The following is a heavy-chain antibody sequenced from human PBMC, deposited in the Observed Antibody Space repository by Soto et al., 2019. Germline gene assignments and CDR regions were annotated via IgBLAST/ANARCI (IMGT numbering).Heavy chain of an antibody. CDR2: IYYSGST. D-gene: IGHD3-10*01. CDR3: ARAVPINYYGSGSRFDY. CDR1: GGSISSSSYY. J-gene: IGHJ4*02. V-gene: IGHV4-39*01. Sequence: SETLSLTCTVSGGSISSSSYYWGWLRQPPGKGLEWIGGIYYSGSTYYNPSLKSRVTISVATSKNQFSLKLSSVTAAAPAVYFCARAVPINYYGSGSRFDYWAQGTL.